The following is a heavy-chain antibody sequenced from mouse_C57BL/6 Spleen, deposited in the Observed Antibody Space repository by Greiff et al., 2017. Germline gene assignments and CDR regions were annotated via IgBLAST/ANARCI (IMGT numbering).Heavy chain of an antibody. D-gene: IGHD1-1*01. CDR2: INPSTGGT. J-gene: IGHJ2*01. Sequence: VQLQQSGPELVKPGASVKISCKASGYSFTGYYMNWVKQSPDKSLEWIGEINPSTGGTTYNQKFKAKATLTVDKSSSTAYMQLKSLTSEDSAVYYCARSTIITTSFDYWGQGTTLTVSS. CDR3: ARSTIITTSFDY. CDR1: GYSFTGYY. V-gene: IGHV1-42*01.